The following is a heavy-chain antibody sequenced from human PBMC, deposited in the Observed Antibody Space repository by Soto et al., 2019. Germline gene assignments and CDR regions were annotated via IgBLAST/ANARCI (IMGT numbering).Heavy chain of an antibody. V-gene: IGHV6-1*01. CDR1: GDSVSSNSAA. J-gene: IGHJ6*03. D-gene: IGHD3-3*01. CDR2: TYYRSKWYN. CDR3: ARYYDFWSGEQGPYYYMDV. Sequence: PSQTLSLTCAISGDSVSSNSAAWNWIRQSPSRGLEWLGRTYYRSKWYNDYAVSVKSRITINPDTTKNQFSLQLNSVTPEDTAVYYCARYYDFWSGEQGPYYYMDVWGKGTTVTLSS.